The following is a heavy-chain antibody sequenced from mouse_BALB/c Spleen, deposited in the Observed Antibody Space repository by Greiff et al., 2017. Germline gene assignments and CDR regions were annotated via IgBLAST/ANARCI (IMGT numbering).Heavy chain of an antibody. J-gene: IGHJ1*01. CDR1: GFSLTSYG. D-gene: IGHD1-2*01. CDR2: IWAGGST. V-gene: IGHV2-9*02. CDR3: ARDALLRPPYWYFDV. Sequence: VQLVESGPGLVAPSQSLSITCTVSGFSLTSYGVHWVRQPPGKGLEWLGVIWAGGSTNYNSALMSRLSISKDNSKSQVFLKMNSLQTDDTAMYYCARDALLRPPYWYFDVWGAGTTVTVSS.